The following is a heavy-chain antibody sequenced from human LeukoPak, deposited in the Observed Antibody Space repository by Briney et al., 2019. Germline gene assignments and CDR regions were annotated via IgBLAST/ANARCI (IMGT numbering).Heavy chain of an antibody. CDR3: VRKTTTGPTKAAFDI. J-gene: IGHJ3*02. CDR1: GYSISTSNY. V-gene: IGHV4-28*05. Sequence: SDTLSLTCAVSGYSISTSNYWAWIRQPPGKGLEWIGHIYYSGGIYYNPSLKSRVTMSVDTSKNQFSLKLSSVTAVDTAVYYCVRKTTTGPTKAAFDIWGQGTMLTVSS. CDR2: IYYSGGI. D-gene: IGHD4-17*01.